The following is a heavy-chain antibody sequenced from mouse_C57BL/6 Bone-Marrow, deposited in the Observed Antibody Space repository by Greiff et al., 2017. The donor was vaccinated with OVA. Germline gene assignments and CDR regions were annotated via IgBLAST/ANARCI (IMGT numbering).Heavy chain of an antibody. D-gene: IGHD2-1*01. Sequence: QVQLKQPGAELVKPGASVKLSCKASGYTFTSYWMHWVKQRPGQGLEWIGMIHPNSGSTNYNAKFKSKATLTVDKSSSTAYMQLNSLTSDDSAVDYCARGASLLLFAYWGQGTLVTVSA. CDR2: IHPNSGST. CDR3: ARGASLLLFAY. CDR1: GYTFTSYW. J-gene: IGHJ3*01. V-gene: IGHV1-64*01.